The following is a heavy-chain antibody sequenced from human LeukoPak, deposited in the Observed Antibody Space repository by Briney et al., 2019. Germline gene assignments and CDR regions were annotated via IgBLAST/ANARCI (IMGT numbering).Heavy chain of an antibody. Sequence: SETLSLTCTVSGGSISNNNYYWAWIRQPPGKGLECIGSIYYSGSPYYNPSLKSRVTISVDTSKNQFSLRLSSVTAADTAVYYCATWRTAKTGFDYWGQGTLITVSS. CDR2: IYYSGSP. J-gene: IGHJ4*02. CDR3: ATWRTAKTGFDY. D-gene: IGHD1-1*01. V-gene: IGHV4-39*01. CDR1: GGSISNNNYY.